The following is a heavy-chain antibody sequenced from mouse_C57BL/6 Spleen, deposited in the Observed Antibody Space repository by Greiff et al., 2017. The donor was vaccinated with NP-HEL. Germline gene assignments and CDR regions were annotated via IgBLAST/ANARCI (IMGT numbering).Heavy chain of an antibody. J-gene: IGHJ3*01. Sequence: QVQLQQSGAELVKPGASVKISCKASGYAFSSYWMNWVKQRPGKGLEWIGQIYPGDGDTNYNGKFKGKATLTADKSSSTAYMQLSSLTSEDSAVYFCARGGYDGYPAWFAYWGQGTLVTVSA. D-gene: IGHD2-3*01. V-gene: IGHV1-80*01. CDR3: ARGGYDGYPAWFAY. CDR2: IYPGDGDT. CDR1: GYAFSSYW.